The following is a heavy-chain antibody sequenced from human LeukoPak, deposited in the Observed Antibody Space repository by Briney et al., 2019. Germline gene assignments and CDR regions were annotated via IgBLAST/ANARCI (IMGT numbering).Heavy chain of an antibody. V-gene: IGHV4-59*01. Sequence: SETLSLTCTVSGGSISSYYWSWIRQPPGKGLEWIGYIYYGGSTNYNPSLKSRVTISVDTSKNQFSLKLSSVTAADTAVYYCARGTTVTTGFGYWGQGTLVTVSS. CDR1: GGSISSYY. J-gene: IGHJ4*02. D-gene: IGHD4-17*01. CDR2: IYYGGST. CDR3: ARGTTVTTGFGY.